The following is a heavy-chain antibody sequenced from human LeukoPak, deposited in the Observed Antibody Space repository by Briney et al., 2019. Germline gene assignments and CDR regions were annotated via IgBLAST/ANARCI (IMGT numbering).Heavy chain of an antibody. V-gene: IGHV4-61*08. Sequence: SETLSLTCTVSGGSISSGGYYWSWIRQHPGKGLEWIGYISYIGSTNYNPSLKSRVTISIDTSKNQFSLKLSSVTAADTAVYYCARDLVTVTKGFDIWGQGTMVSVSS. D-gene: IGHD4-17*01. CDR1: GGSISSGGYY. J-gene: IGHJ3*02. CDR2: ISYIGST. CDR3: ARDLVTVTKGFDI.